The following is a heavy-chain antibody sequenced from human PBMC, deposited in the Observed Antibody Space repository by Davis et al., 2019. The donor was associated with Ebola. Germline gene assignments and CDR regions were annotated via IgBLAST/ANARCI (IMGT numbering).Heavy chain of an antibody. Sequence: PSETQSLTCAVYGGSFSGYSWTWIRHFPGQGLEWIGEITHSGGTKYNPSLKSRVTMSADTSKNQFSLKLTYVTAADTAVYYCARGLQYGGNSRIFGYHYHYYMDFWGRGTTVTVSS. CDR1: GGSFSGYS. J-gene: IGHJ6*03. CDR3: ARGLQYGGNSRIFGYHYHYYMDF. CDR2: ITHSGGT. V-gene: IGHV4-34*01. D-gene: IGHD4-23*01.